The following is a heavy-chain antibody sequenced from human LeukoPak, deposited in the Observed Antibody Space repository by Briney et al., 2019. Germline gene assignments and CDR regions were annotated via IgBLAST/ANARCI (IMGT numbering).Heavy chain of an antibody. CDR2: IKQDGSEK. CDR3: AKASSNYYYYFEY. D-gene: IGHD4-11*01. CDR1: GFTFRDYW. Sequence: PGGSLRLSCAASGFTFRDYWMNWVRQAPGKGLEWVASIKQDGSEKYYVDSVKGRFTISRDNAKNSLYLQMNSLRAEDTAVYYCAKASSNYYYYFEYWGQGTLVTVSS. V-gene: IGHV3-7*05. J-gene: IGHJ4*02.